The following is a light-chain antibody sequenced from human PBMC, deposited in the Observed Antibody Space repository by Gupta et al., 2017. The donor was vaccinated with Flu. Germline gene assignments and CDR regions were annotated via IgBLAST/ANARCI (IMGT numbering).Light chain of an antibody. V-gene: IGKV3-11*01. J-gene: IGKJ4*01. Sequence: IVLTQSPATLSLSPGERATLSCRASQSVSSYLAWYQQKPGQAPRLLIYDASNRATGIPARFSGSGSGTDFTLTISSREHEDFAVYYCQQHSNWPPLTFGGGTKVEIK. CDR1: QSVSSY. CDR3: QQHSNWPPLT. CDR2: DAS.